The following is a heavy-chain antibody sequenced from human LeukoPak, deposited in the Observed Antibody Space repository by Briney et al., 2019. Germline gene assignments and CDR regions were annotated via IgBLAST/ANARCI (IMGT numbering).Heavy chain of an antibody. CDR1: GFIFNTYA. J-gene: IGHJ4*02. CDR2: ISSSSNYI. D-gene: IGHD5-12*01. V-gene: IGHV3-21*01. Sequence: GGSLRLSCAASGFIFNTYAMSWVRQAPEKGLEWVSSISSSSNYIYYADSVRGRFTISRDNAKNSLYLQMNSLRAEDTAVYYCAGGDGGYDYFDYWGQGILVTVSS. CDR3: AGGDGGYDYFDY.